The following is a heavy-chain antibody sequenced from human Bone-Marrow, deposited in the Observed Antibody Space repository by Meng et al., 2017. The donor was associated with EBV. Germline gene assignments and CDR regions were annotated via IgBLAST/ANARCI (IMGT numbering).Heavy chain of an antibody. D-gene: IGHD4-17*01. CDR3: AHKKYASYGENWFDP. CDR1: GFPITTSGVG. Sequence: QITLKESGPTLVKPTQTLTLTCTFSGFPITTSGVGVGWIRQPPGKALEWLALIYWDDDKRYSPSLKSRLTITKDTSKNQVVLTMTNMDPVDTATYYCAHKKYASYGENWFDPWGQGTLVTVSS. CDR2: IYWDDDK. J-gene: IGHJ5*02. V-gene: IGHV2-5*02.